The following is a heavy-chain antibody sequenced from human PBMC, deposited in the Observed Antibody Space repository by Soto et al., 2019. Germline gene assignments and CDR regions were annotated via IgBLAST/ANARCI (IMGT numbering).Heavy chain of an antibody. Sequence: ASVKVSCKASGYTFTGYYMHWVRQAPGQGLEWMGWINPNSGGTNYAQKFQGRVTMTRDTSISTAYMELSRLRSDDTAVYYCARDSATYYGMDVWGQGTTVTVSS. V-gene: IGHV1-2*02. CDR1: GYTFTGYY. CDR2: INPNSGGT. J-gene: IGHJ6*02. D-gene: IGHD2-15*01. CDR3: ARDSATYYGMDV.